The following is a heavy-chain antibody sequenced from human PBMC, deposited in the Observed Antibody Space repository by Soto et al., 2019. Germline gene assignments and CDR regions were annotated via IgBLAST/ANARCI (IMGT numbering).Heavy chain of an antibody. CDR2: ISGSGGST. CDR3: AKGLSSGWYGDNWYFDL. J-gene: IGHJ2*01. D-gene: IGHD6-19*01. V-gene: IGHV3-23*01. Sequence: GGSLRLSCAASGFTFSSYAMSWVRQAPGKGLEWVSAISGSGGSTYYADSVKGRFTISGDNSKNTLYLQMNSLRAEDTAVYYCAKGLSSGWYGDNWYFDLWGRGTLVTVSS. CDR1: GFTFSSYA.